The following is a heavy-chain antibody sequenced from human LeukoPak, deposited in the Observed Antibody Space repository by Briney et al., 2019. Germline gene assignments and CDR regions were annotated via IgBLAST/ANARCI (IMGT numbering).Heavy chain of an antibody. J-gene: IGHJ6*02. Sequence: PGGSLRLSCAASGFSVSSNYMSWVRQAPGKGLEWVSVIYGGGSTYYADSVKGRFTISRDNSKNTLYLQMNSLRAEDTAVYYCARAAEWQWLVRGYYYYGMDVWGQGTTVTVSS. CDR1: GFSVSSNY. V-gene: IGHV3-53*01. CDR3: ARAAEWQWLVRGYYYYGMDV. CDR2: IYGGGST. D-gene: IGHD6-19*01.